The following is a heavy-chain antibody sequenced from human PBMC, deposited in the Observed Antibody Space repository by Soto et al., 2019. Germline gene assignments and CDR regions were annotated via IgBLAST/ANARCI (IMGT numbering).Heavy chain of an antibody. CDR1: GGSISSGGYY. CDR2: IYYSGST. D-gene: IGHD3-22*01. CDR3: ARERRDYDSSGYHRYFDY. J-gene: IGHJ4*02. V-gene: IGHV4-31*03. Sequence: QVQLQESGPGLVKPSQTLSLTCTVSGGSISSGGYYWSWIRQHPGKGLEWIWYIYYSGSTYYNPSLKSRVTISVDTSKNQFSLKLSSVTAADTAVYYCARERRDYDSSGYHRYFDYWGQGTLVTVSS.